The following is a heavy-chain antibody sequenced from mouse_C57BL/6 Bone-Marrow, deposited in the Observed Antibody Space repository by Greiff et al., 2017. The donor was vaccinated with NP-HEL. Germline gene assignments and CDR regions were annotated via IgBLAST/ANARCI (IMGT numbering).Heavy chain of an antibody. CDR1: GYTFTSYG. CDR2: IYPRSGNT. V-gene: IGHV1-81*01. J-gene: IGHJ1*03. CDR3: ARSRYDYDVYFDV. Sequence: VQLQESGAELARPGASVKLSCKASGYTFTSYGISWVKQRTGQGLEWIGEIYPRSGNTYYNEKFKGKATLTADKSSSTAYMELRSLTSEDSAVYFCARSRYDYDVYFDVWGTGTTVTVSS. D-gene: IGHD2-4*01.